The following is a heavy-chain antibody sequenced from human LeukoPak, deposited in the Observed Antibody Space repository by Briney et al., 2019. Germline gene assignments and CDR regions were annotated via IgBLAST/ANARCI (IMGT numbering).Heavy chain of an antibody. V-gene: IGHV3-23*01. CDR1: GFTFSTHA. D-gene: IGHD6-13*01. J-gene: IGHJ5*02. CDR2: ISGGGGRT. CDR3: AKSPRSAADNWFDP. Sequence: GGSLRLSCAASGFTFSTHAMNWVRQAPGKGLEWVSGISGGGGRTYYADSAKGRFTISGDNSKNTLYLQMNSRTVEDTAVYYCAKSPRSAADNWFDPWGQGTLVTVSS.